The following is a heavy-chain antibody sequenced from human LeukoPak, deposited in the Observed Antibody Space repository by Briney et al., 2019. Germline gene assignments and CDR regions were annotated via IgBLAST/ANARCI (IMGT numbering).Heavy chain of an antibody. CDR2: IYGDGSFT. CDR1: GFSFSNFW. J-gene: IGHJ4*02. D-gene: IGHD3-22*01. V-gene: IGHV3-74*01. CDR3: PRVYDTNGYLY. Sequence: GGSLRLSCAASGFSFSNFWLHWVRQAPGKGLVWVALIYGDGSFTRYADSVKGRFTISRDNAKNTVYLQMNSLRVEDTAVYSCPRVYDTNGYLYWGQGSLVTVSS.